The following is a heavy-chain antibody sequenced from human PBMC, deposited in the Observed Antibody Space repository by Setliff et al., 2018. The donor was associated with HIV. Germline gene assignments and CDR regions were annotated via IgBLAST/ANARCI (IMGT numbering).Heavy chain of an antibody. CDR1: GASISSSSHY. J-gene: IGHJ4*02. D-gene: IGHD3-10*01. CDR2: NYYSRTT. Sequence: PSETLSLTCTVSGASISSSSHYWGWIRRPPGKGLEWMGFNYYSRTTYHNPSLRSRVTISLDTSRNQFSLDLSSVTAADTAVYFCVSQYGSGSYLNYWSQGTLVTVSS. CDR3: VSQYGSGSYLNY. V-gene: IGHV4-39*07.